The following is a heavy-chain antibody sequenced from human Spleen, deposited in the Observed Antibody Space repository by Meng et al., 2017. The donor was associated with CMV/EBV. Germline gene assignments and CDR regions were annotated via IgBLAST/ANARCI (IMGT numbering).Heavy chain of an antibody. D-gene: IGHD2-2*01. CDR1: GFNFDDNG. J-gene: IGHJ4*02. CDR3: AKGRSGSSTSCSNY. CDR2: IGVNADDT. Sequence: GESLKISCAASGFNFDDNGMSWVRQAPGKGLEWVSGIGVNADDTYYADSVKGRFTISRDNSKNTLHLQINSLTAEDTAVYYCAKGRSGSSTSCSNYWGQGTLVTVSS. V-gene: IGHV3-23*01.